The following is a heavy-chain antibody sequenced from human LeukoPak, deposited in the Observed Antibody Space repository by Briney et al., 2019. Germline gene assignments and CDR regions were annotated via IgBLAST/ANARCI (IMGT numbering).Heavy chain of an antibody. D-gene: IGHD5/OR15-5a*01. V-gene: IGHV4-30-4*01. J-gene: IGHJ4*02. CDR3: ARQGLYDGRDY. CDR1: GGSISSGDYY. CDR2: IYYSGST. Sequence: SETLSLTCTVSGGSISSGDYYWSWIRQPPGKGLEWIGYIYYSGSTYYNPSLKSRVTISVDTSKNQFSLKLSSVTAADTAVYYCARQGLYDGRDYWGQGTLVTVSS.